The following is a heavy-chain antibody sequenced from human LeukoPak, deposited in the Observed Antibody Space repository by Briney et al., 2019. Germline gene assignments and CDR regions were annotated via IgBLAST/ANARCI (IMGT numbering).Heavy chain of an antibody. CDR1: GGFISSYY. V-gene: IGHV4-4*07. CDR2: IYTSGST. Sequence: PSETLSLTCTVSGGFISSYYWSWIRQPAGKGLEWIGRIYTSGSTNYNPSLKSRVTMSVDTSKNQFSLKMTSVTAADTAFYFCARSEINDYMNYWGQGMPVTVSS. CDR3: ARSEINDYMNY. J-gene: IGHJ4*02. D-gene: IGHD4-11*01.